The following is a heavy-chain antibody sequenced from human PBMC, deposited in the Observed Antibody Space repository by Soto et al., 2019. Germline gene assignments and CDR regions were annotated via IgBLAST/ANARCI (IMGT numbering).Heavy chain of an antibody. CDR3: ARKVVGSTSRPDYWYFVL. J-gene: IGHJ2*01. CDR2: ISGGGDAT. D-gene: IGHD2-21*01. V-gene: IGHV3-23*01. Sequence: EVQLLESGGDSVQPGGSVRLSCAGSEFTFINYAMNWVRQAPGTGLEWVSTISGGGDATFFADSVRGRFTFSRDNSKNTVTLQMNSLGVDDTAVYYCARKVVGSTSRPDYWYFVLWGRGTLVTVSS. CDR1: EFTFINYA.